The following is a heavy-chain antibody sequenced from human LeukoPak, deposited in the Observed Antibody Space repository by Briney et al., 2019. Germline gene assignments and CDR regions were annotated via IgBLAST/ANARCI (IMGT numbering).Heavy chain of an antibody. Sequence: PSQTLSLTCTVSGASVNSGNYYWTWIRQPAGKRLEWIGRIYTSGSTNDHPSLKSRVPISIDASTNQFSLRLSSVTAADTAVYHCARHLSSSNWADAFDIWGQGTMVTVSS. CDR3: ARHLSSSNWADAFDI. CDR1: GASVNSGNYY. D-gene: IGHD6-13*01. CDR2: IYTSGST. J-gene: IGHJ3*02. V-gene: IGHV4-61*02.